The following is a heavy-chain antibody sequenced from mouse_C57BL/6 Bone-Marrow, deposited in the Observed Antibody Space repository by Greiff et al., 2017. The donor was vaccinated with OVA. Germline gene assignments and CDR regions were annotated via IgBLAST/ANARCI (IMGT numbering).Heavy chain of an antibody. Sequence: VQLQQPGAELVMPGASVKLSCKASGYTFSSYWMHWVKQRPGQGLEWIGEIDPADSYTNYNEKFKGKSTLTVDKSSSTAYMQLSSLTSEDSAVYCCARGEGEFAYWGQGTLVTVSA. V-gene: IGHV1-69*01. CDR2: IDPADSYT. CDR1: GYTFSSYW. J-gene: IGHJ3*01. CDR3: ARGEGEFAY.